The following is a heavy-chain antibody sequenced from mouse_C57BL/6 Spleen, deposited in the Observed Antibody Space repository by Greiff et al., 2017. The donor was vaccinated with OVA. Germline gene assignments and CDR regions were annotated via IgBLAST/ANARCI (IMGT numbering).Heavy chain of an antibody. D-gene: IGHD2-1*01. CDR1: GYTFTDYN. V-gene: IGHV1-22*01. CDR3: AKEGIYYGNYDY. Sequence: EVQVVESGPELVKPGASVKMSCKASGYTFTDYNMHWVKQSHGKSLEWIGYINPNNGGTSYNQKFKGKATLTVNKSSSTAYMELRSLTSEDSAVYYCAKEGIYYGNYDYWGQGTTLTVSS. J-gene: IGHJ2*01. CDR2: INPNNGGT.